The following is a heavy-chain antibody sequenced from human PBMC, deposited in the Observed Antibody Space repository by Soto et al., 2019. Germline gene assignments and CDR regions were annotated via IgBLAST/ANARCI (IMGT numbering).Heavy chain of an antibody. CDR2: ISYDGSNK. J-gene: IGHJ6*02. D-gene: IGHD3-3*01. CDR1: GFTFSSYG. Sequence: GGSLRLSCAASGFTFSSYGMHWVRQAPGKGLEWVAVISYDGSNKYYADSVKGRFTISRDNSKNTLYLQMNSLRAEDTAVYYCAKESIDSDFWSGYYIHYYYGIDVWRQETTVAVSS. V-gene: IGHV3-30*18. CDR3: AKESIDSDFWSGYYIHYYYGIDV.